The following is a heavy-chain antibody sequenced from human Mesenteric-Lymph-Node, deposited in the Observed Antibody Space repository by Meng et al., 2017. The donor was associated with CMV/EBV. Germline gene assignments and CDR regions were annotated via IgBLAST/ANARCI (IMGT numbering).Heavy chain of an antibody. CDR2: VYKSGTS. CDR3: ARRRSGRGDYGLPGDHFDN. J-gene: IGHJ4*02. D-gene: IGHD3-16*01. Sequence: GSLRLSCTVSGGSVSSGSYYWSWIRQPPGKGLEWIGSVYKSGTSYHNPSLKSRVTMSIDMSKNQFSLNLNSVTAADTAVYYCARRRSGRGDYGLPGDHFDNWSQGTLVTVSS. CDR1: GGSVSSGSYY. V-gene: IGHV4-39*07.